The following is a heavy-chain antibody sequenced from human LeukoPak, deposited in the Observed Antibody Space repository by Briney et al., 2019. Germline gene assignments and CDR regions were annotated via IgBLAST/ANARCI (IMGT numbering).Heavy chain of an antibody. D-gene: IGHD3-3*02. CDR2: INPNSGGT. Sequence: GASVKVSCKASGGTFSSYAISWVRQAPGQGLEWMGGINPNSGGTNYAQKFQGRVTMTRDTSISTAYMELSRLRSDDTAVYYCARDRELASRRRSPIDYWGQGTLVTVSS. J-gene: IGHJ4*02. V-gene: IGHV1-2*02. CDR3: ARDRELASRRRSPIDY. CDR1: GGTFSSYA.